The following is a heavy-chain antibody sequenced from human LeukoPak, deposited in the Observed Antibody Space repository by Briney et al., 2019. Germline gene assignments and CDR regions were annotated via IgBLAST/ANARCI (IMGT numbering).Heavy chain of an antibody. CDR2: INHSGST. D-gene: IGHD2-15*01. CDR1: GGSFSGYY. CDR3: ARNKLGYCSGGSCSEFDP. Sequence: SETLSLTCAVYGGSFSGYYWSWIRQPPGKGLEWIGEINHSGSTNYNPSLKSRVTISVDTSKNQFSLKLSSVTAADTAVYYCARNKLGYCSGGSCSEFDPWGQGTLVTVSS. J-gene: IGHJ5*02. V-gene: IGHV4-34*01.